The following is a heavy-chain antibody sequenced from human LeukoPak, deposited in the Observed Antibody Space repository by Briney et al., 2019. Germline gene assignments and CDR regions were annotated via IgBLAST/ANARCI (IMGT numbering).Heavy chain of an antibody. J-gene: IGHJ4*02. V-gene: IGHV3-23*01. CDR2: ISGSGDSI. D-gene: IGHD3-3*01. CDR1: GLTFSSSW. Sequence: GGSLRLSCAAPGLTFSSSWMSWVRQAPGKGLEWVSSISGSGDSIYYADSVRGRFTISRDNSKNTLSVQMSSLRDEDTAIYYCVKNRDSSRLPFFGCWGQGTLVTVSS. CDR3: VKNRDSSRLPFFGC.